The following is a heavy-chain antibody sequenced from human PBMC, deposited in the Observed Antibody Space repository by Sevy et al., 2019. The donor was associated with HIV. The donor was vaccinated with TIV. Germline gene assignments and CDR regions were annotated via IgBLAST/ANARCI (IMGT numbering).Heavy chain of an antibody. J-gene: IGHJ4*02. CDR3: TRGYYYDSSGYSDY. CDR2: IRSKDYGGAT. Sequence: GGSLRLSCTGSGFTFGDYAMSWFRQAPGMGLEWVDFIRSKDYGGATEHAASVKGRFTISRDDSKSIADLQMNSLKTEDTAVYYCTRGYYYDSSGYSDYWGQGTLVTVSS. V-gene: IGHV3-49*03. D-gene: IGHD3-22*01. CDR1: GFTFGDYA.